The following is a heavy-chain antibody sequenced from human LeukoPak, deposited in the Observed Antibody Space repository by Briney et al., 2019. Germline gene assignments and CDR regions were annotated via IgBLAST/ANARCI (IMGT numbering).Heavy chain of an antibody. V-gene: IGHV3-23*01. CDR3: VRVSGTPNWFDP. CDR2: VSGSGGST. Sequence: GGSLRLSCAASGFAFRYGMSWVRQAPGRGLEWVSAVSGSGGSTDYADSVKGRFTISRDTSKDTMYLQLNSLRPEDTAVYYCVRVSGTPNWFDPWGQGTLVTVSS. CDR1: GFAFRYG. J-gene: IGHJ5*02. D-gene: IGHD1-1*01.